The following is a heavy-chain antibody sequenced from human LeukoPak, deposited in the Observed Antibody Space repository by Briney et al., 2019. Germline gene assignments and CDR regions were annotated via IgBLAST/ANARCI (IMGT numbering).Heavy chain of an antibody. D-gene: IGHD2-15*01. Sequence: PSETLSLTCTVSGGSISSYCWSWIRQPPGKGLEWIGYIYYSGSTNYNPSLKSRVTISVDTSKNQFSLKLSSVTAADTAVYYCARYPIVVVVAATPGHAFDIWGQGTMVTVSS. J-gene: IGHJ3*02. V-gene: IGHV4-59*01. CDR2: IYYSGST. CDR3: ARYPIVVVVAATPGHAFDI. CDR1: GGSISSYC.